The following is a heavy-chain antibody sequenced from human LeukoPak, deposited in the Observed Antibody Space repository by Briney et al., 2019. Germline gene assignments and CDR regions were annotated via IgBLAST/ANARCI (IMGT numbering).Heavy chain of an antibody. V-gene: IGHV4-30-4*01. CDR2: IHNSGSA. CDR3: ATVLLYDAFDI. D-gene: IGHD2-21*01. Sequence: SQTLSLTCAVSGGSISSGDYYWSCLRQPPGKGLEWIGYIHNSGSAYYNPSLESRGAITLDTSKNHFSLELTSVTAADTAVYYCATVLLYDAFDIWGQGTLVTVSS. J-gene: IGHJ3*02. CDR1: GGSISSGDYY.